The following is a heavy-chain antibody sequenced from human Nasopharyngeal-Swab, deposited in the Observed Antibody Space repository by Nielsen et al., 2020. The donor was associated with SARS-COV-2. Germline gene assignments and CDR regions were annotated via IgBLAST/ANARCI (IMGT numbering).Heavy chain of an antibody. Sequence: SETLSLTCTVSGGSISSGGYYWSWIRQHPGKGLEWIGYIYYSGTTYYNPSLKSRVTISVDTSKNQFSLKLSPVTAADTAVYYCASLGYSGYEFDYWGQGTLVTVSS. CDR3: ASLGYSGYEFDY. V-gene: IGHV4-31*03. J-gene: IGHJ4*02. D-gene: IGHD5-12*01. CDR1: GGSISSGGYY. CDR2: IYYSGTT.